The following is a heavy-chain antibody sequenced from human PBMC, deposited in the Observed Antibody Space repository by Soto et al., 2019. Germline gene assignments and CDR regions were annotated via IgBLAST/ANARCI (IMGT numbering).Heavy chain of an antibody. Sequence: PGGSLRLSCAASGFTFSSYAMSWVRQAPGKGLEWVSAISGSGGSTYYADSVKGRFAISRDNSKNTLYLQMNSLRAEDTAVYYCAKDRFYGSGSSPRQNWFDPWGQGTLVTVSS. CDR3: AKDRFYGSGSSPRQNWFDP. V-gene: IGHV3-23*01. D-gene: IGHD3-10*01. CDR1: GFTFSSYA. J-gene: IGHJ5*02. CDR2: ISGSGGST.